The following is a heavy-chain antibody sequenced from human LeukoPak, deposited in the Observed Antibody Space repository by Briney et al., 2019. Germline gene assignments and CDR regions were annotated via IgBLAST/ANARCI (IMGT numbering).Heavy chain of an antibody. CDR3: AKDMGGIYDWYLDL. J-gene: IGHJ2*01. D-gene: IGHD1-26*01. CDR2: ISWNSGSI. CDR1: GFTFSSYS. V-gene: IGHV3-9*01. Sequence: GGSLRLSCAASGFTFSSYSMNWVRQAPGKGLEWVSGISWNSGSIGYADSVKGRFTISRDNAKNSLYLQMNSLRAEDTALYYCAKDMGGIYDWYLDLWGRGTLVTVSS.